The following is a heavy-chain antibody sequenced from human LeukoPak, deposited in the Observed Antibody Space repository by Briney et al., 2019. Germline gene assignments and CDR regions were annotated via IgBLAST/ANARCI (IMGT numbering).Heavy chain of an antibody. J-gene: IGHJ4*02. Sequence: ASVKVSCKASGYTFTGYYMHWVRQAPGQGLEWMGWINPNSGGTNYAQNFQGRVTMTRDTSISAAYMELSRLRSDDTAVYYCASFMSGSFRIGEYRGQGTLVTVSS. CDR1: GYTFTGYY. CDR3: ASFMSGSFRIGEY. CDR2: INPNSGGT. V-gene: IGHV1-2*02. D-gene: IGHD3-10*01.